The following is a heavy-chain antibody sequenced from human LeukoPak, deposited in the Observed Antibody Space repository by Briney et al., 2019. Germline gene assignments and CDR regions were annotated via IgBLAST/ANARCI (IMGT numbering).Heavy chain of an antibody. V-gene: IGHV1-3*01. Sequence: ASVKVSCKASGYTFTSYAMHWVRQAPGQRLEWMGWINAGNGNTKYSQKFQGRVTVTRDTSASTAYMELSSLRSEDTAVYYCARARWVVVVVAAREGGWFDPWGQGTLVTVSS. CDR2: INAGNGNT. J-gene: IGHJ5*02. D-gene: IGHD2-15*01. CDR3: ARARWVVVVVAAREGGWFDP. CDR1: GYTFTSYA.